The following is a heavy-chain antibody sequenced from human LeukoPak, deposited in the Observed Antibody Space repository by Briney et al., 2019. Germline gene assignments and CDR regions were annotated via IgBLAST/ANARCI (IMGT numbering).Heavy chain of an antibody. Sequence: PGGSLRLSCAASGFTFSTYAMFWVRQAPGKGLEWVSVISGSGGTTYYSDSVKGRFTISRDNSKNTLYLQMSSLRAEDTAVFYCAKKAAAGSGDDYFDYWGQGILVTVSS. J-gene: IGHJ4*02. CDR3: AKKAAAGSGDDYFDY. V-gene: IGHV3-23*01. CDR1: GFTFSTYA. D-gene: IGHD6-13*01. CDR2: ISGSGGTT.